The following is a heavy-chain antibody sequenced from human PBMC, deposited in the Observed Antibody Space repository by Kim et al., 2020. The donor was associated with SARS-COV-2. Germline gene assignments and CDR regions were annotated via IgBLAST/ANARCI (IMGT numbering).Heavy chain of an antibody. Sequence: GGSLRLSCAVSGFTVSSNYMSWVRQAPGKGLEWVSVIYSGGTTYYADSVKGRFTISRDNSKNTLYFQMNNLRTNDTAVYYCASLRGRGFDIWGQGTMVTVSS. CDR1: GFTVSSNY. CDR3: ASLRGRGFDI. J-gene: IGHJ3*02. V-gene: IGHV3-66*02. CDR2: IYSGGTT.